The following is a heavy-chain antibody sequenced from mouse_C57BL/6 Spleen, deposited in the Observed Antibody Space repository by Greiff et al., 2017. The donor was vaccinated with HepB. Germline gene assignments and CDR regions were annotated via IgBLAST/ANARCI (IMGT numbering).Heavy chain of an antibody. J-gene: IGHJ3*01. CDR2: ISDGGSYT. CDR3: ARADDYSFAY. Sequence: EVKLMESGGGLVKPGGSLKLSCAASGFTFSSYAMSWVRQTPEKRLEWVATISDGGSYTYYPDNVKGRFTISRDNAKNNLYLQMSHLKSEDTAMYYCARADDYSFAYWGQGTLVTVSA. D-gene: IGHD2-4*01. CDR1: GFTFSSYA. V-gene: IGHV5-4*03.